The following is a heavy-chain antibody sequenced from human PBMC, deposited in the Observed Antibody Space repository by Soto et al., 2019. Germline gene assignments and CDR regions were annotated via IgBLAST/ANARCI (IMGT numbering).Heavy chain of an antibody. Sequence: QVQLVQSGAEVKKPGASVKVSCKASGYTFTSYYMHWVRQAPGQGLEWMGIINPSGGSTSYAQKFQGRVTMTMDTSTSTVYMELSSLRSEDTAVYYCARDRSSGARDYYYGMDVWGQGTTVTVSS. J-gene: IGHJ6*02. CDR3: ARDRSSGARDYYYGMDV. CDR2: INPSGGST. V-gene: IGHV1-46*03. D-gene: IGHD6-19*01. CDR1: GYTFTSYY.